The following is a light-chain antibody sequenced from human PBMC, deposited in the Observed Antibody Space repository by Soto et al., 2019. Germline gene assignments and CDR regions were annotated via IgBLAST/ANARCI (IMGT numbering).Light chain of an antibody. J-gene: IGLJ3*02. CDR3: NSYTTSGAMV. Sequence: QSALTQPASVSGSPGQSITISCTGTSSDVGGYNFVSWYQQHPGNAPKLIIYDVTSRPSWVSNRFSGSKSGNAASLTIAGLQSEDESLYYCNSYTTSGAMVFGGGTKLTVL. CDR2: DVT. CDR1: SSDVGGYNF. V-gene: IGLV2-14*03.